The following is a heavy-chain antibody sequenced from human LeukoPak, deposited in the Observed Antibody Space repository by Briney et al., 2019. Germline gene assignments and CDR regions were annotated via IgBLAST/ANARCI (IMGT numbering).Heavy chain of an antibody. Sequence: ASVKVSCKVSGYTLTELSMHWVRQPPGKGIEWMGGFDPEDGETSYAQKVQGRVTMTKDTYTDKAYMELNILRSEDKDTYECATDDFWSDPDAFDIWGQGKMVTVSS. V-gene: IGHV1-24*01. D-gene: IGHD3-3*01. CDR1: GYTLTELS. CDR2: FDPEDGET. J-gene: IGHJ3*02. CDR3: ATDDFWSDPDAFDI.